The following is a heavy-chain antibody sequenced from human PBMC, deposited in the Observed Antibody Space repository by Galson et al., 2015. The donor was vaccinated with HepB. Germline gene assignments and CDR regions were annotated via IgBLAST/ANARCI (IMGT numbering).Heavy chain of an antibody. J-gene: IGHJ6*03. V-gene: IGHV5-51*03. Sequence: QSGAEVKKPGESLKISCKGSGYSFTSYWIGWVRQMPGKGLEWMGIIYPGDSDTRYSPSFQGQVTISADKSISTAYLQWSSLKASDTAMYYCARRGATVTTPLGKGGALYYMDVWGKGTTVTVSS. CDR2: IYPGDSDT. CDR3: ARRGATVTTPLGKGGALYYMDV. CDR1: GYSFTSYW. D-gene: IGHD4-17*01.